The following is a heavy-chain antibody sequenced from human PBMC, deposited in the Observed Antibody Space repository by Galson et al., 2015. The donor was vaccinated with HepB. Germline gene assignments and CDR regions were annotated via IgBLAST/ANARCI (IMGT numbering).Heavy chain of an antibody. CDR3: AREPPLDGAAGTEWDYYYYMDV. J-gene: IGHJ6*03. CDR2: IIPILGIA. CDR1: GGTFSSYA. Sequence: SVKVSCKASGGTFSSYAISWVRQAPGQGLEWMGRIIPILGIANYAQKFQGRVTITADKSTSTAYMKLSSLRSEDTAVYYCAREPPLDGAAGTEWDYYYYMDVWGKGTTVTVSS. D-gene: IGHD6-13*01. V-gene: IGHV1-69*04.